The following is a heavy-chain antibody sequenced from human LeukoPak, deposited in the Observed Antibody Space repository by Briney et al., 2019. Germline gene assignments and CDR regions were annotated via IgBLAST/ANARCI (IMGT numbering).Heavy chain of an antibody. V-gene: IGHV3-48*01. J-gene: IGHJ3*01. CDR1: GFIFSTYS. Sequence: GGSLRLSCAASGFIFSTYSMNWVRQAPGKGLEWVSYISSSSTIYYADSVKGRFTISRDNAKNSLYLQINPLRAEDTAVYYCARGPGGAFDFWGQGAMVTVPS. CDR3: ARGPGGAFDF. CDR2: ISSSSTI. D-gene: IGHD1-1*01.